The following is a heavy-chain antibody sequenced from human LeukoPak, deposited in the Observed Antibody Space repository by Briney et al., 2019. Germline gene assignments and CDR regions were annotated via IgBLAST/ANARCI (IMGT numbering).Heavy chain of an antibody. CDR3: AKRSLETSGWFDY. CDR1: GFTFNSFA. Sequence: GGSLILSCAASGFTFNSFAMTWIRQGRGKGLGWVSTVSGGCGGRYYADSVKGRFIISKANSRTTLYLQMRRLRAEDTAVYYCAKRSLETSGWFDYWGEATLLTVSS. V-gene: IGHV3-23*01. D-gene: IGHD3-22*01. CDR2: VSGGCGGR. J-gene: IGHJ4*02.